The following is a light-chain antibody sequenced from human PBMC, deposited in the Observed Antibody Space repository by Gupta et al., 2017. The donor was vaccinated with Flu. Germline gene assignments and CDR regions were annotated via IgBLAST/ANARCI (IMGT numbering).Light chain of an antibody. J-gene: IGLJ1*01. Sequence: SYVLTQPPSVSVAPGQTARITCGGNNIGSKGVHWYQQRPGQAPVLVIQDDSDRPSGIPERFSGSNSGNTATLTISRVEAGDEADFYCQVWDPSSEHYVFGTGTKVTVL. CDR1: NIGSKG. CDR3: QVWDPSSEHYV. CDR2: DDS. V-gene: IGLV3-21*02.